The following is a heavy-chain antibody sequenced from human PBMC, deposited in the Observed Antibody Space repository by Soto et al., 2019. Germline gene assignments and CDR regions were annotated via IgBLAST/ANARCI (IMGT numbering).Heavy chain of an antibody. J-gene: IGHJ3*02. V-gene: IGHV1-2*02. CDR2: INPATGAA. CDR1: GYPVTAYY. Sequence: QLHLVQSGAVVKKPGASVTVSCSASGYPVTAYYMHWVRQAPGRGLEWMGGINPATGAAKYTQTFQGRVTLTRDTATGTGFMELSGPTSEDPAVFFWARGGGVGVAGSAAFDMWGQGTLVTVSS. CDR3: ARGGGVGVAGSAAFDM. D-gene: IGHD3-3*01.